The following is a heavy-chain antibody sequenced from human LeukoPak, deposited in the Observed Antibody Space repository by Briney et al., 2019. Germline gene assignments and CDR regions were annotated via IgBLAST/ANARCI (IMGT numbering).Heavy chain of an antibody. CDR2: IYYSGST. CDR3: ASISFGDRDPDAFDI. V-gene: IGHV4-59*01. Sequence: SETLSLTCTVSGGSINSYYWSWIRQPPGKGLEWIGYIYYSGSTNYNPSLKSRVTISVDTSKNQFSLKLSSVTAADTAVYYCASISFGDRDPDAFDIWGQGTMVTVSS. D-gene: IGHD3-10*01. CDR1: GGSINSYY. J-gene: IGHJ3*02.